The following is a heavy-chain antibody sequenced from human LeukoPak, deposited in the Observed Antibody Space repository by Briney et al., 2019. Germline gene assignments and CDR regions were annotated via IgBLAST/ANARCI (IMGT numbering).Heavy chain of an antibody. CDR2: IYYSGST. D-gene: IGHD5-24*01. J-gene: IGHJ4*02. Sequence: PSETLSLTCTVSGGSISSYYWSWIRQPPGKGLEWIGYIYYSGSTNYNPSLKSRVTISVDTSKNQFSLKLSSVTAADTAVYYCARGQRGRWVHNDYWGQGTLVTASS. V-gene: IGHV4-59*12. CDR1: GGSISSYY. CDR3: ARGQRGRWVHNDY.